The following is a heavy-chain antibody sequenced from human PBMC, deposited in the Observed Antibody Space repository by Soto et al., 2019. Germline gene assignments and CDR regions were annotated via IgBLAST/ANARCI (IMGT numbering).Heavy chain of an antibody. CDR3: ARVLPYCTNGVCSAPKRWFDP. J-gene: IGHJ5*02. V-gene: IGHV4-59*12. CDR2: IYYSGST. D-gene: IGHD2-8*01. Sequence: SATLSLTCTVSGGSISSYYWSWIRPPPGKGLEWIGYIYYSGSTNYNPSLKSRVTISVDTSKNQFSLKLSSVTAADTAVYYCARVLPYCTNGVCSAPKRWFDPWGQGTLVTGSS. CDR1: GGSISSYY.